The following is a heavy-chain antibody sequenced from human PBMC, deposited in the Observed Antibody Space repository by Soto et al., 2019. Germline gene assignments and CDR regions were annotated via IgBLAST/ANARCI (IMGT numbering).Heavy chain of an antibody. CDR1: GYTFTSYD. V-gene: IGHV1-8*01. D-gene: IGHD2-15*01. CDR3: ARRYCSGGGCYHWPDP. J-gene: IGHJ5*02. Sequence: QVQLVQSGAEVQKPGASVKVSCKASGYTFTSYDINWVRQATGQGLEWMGWMNPNSGNTGYAQKFQGRVSMTRNTSISTAYMELSSLRSEDTAVYYCARRYCSGGGCYHWPDPWGQGTLVTVSS. CDR2: MNPNSGNT.